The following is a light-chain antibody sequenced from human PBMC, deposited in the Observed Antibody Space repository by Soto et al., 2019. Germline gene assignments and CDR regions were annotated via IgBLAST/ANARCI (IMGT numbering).Light chain of an antibody. CDR1: QSVSSN. CDR3: QQYNNWLWT. Sequence: EIVMTQSPATLSVSPGERATLSCRASQSVSSNLAWYQQKPGQAPRLLIYGASTRATGIPARFSGSGSGTESTLTISSLQSEDFAVYYCQQYNNWLWTFGQGTKVEIK. J-gene: IGKJ1*01. V-gene: IGKV3-15*01. CDR2: GAS.